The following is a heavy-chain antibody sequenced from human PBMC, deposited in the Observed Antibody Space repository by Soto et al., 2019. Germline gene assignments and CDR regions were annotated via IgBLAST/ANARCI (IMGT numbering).Heavy chain of an antibody. D-gene: IGHD6-19*01. J-gene: IGHJ4*02. CDR2: INAGNGNT. CDR3: ARVADSSGWDLFDY. CDR1: GYTFTSYA. Sequence: ASVKVSCKASGYTFTSYAMHWVRQAPGQRLEWMGWINAGNGNTKYSQKFQGRVTITRDTSASTAYMELSSLRSEDTAVYYCARVADSSGWDLFDYWGQGTLVTVSS. V-gene: IGHV1-3*01.